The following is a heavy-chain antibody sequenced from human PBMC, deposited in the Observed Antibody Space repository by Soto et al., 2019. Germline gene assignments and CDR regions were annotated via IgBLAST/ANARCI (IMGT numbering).Heavy chain of an antibody. Sequence: QVQLQESGPGLVKPSETLSLTCTVSGGSISSYYWSWIRQPPGKGLEWIGYIYYSGSTNYNPSLKXRXPXTVATSKNQFSLKLSSVTAADTAVYYCARFNWYFDLWGRGTLVTVSS. J-gene: IGHJ2*01. CDR3: ARFNWYFDL. CDR1: GGSISSYY. CDR2: IYYSGST. V-gene: IGHV4-59*08.